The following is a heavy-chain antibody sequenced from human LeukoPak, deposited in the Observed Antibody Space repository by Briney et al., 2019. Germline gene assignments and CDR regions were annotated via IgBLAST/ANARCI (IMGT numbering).Heavy chain of an antibody. CDR1: GLTFSSYW. J-gene: IGHJ6*02. CDR2: LNSDGSST. D-gene: IGHD2-15*01. CDR3: ARVGCSGGSCYQGLCYYYGMDV. V-gene: IGHV3-74*03. Sequence: GGSLRLSCAASGLTFSSYWMHWVGQAPGKGLVWVSRLNSDGSSTAYADAVKGRFTISRDEAKNTLYLQMTTLRAEDAAVYYCARVGCSGGSCYQGLCYYYGMDVWGQGTTVTVSS.